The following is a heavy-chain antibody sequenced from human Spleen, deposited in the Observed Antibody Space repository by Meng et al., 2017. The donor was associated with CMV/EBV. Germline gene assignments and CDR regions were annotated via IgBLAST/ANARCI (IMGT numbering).Heavy chain of an antibody. D-gene: IGHD1-26*01. CDR3: AKDRGATINCCDY. CDR2: ITWNSGVI. V-gene: IGHV3-9*01. CDR1: GFTFDDYA. Sequence: SLKISCAASGFTFDDYAMHWVRQVPGKGLEWVSSITWNSGVIAYADSVKGRFTISRDNAKNSLYLKMNSLRAEDTALYYCAKDRGATINCCDYWGQGTLVTVSS. J-gene: IGHJ4*02.